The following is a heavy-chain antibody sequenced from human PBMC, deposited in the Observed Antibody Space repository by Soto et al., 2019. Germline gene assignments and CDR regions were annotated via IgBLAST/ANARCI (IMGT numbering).Heavy chain of an antibody. CDR3: AKPYSSSYYYYYGMDV. CDR2: ISYDGSNK. Sequence: GGSLRLCCAASGFTFSIYGMDWVRQAPGKGLEWVAVISYDGSNKYYADSVKGRFTISRDNSKNTLYLQMNSLRAEDTAVYYCAKPYSSSYYYYYGMDVWGQGTTVTVSS. CDR1: GFTFSIYG. V-gene: IGHV3-30*18. D-gene: IGHD6-6*01. J-gene: IGHJ6*02.